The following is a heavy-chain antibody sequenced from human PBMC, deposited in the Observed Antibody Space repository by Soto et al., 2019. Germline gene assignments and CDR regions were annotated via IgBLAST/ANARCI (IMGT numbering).Heavy chain of an antibody. CDR2: IKQDGSET. CDR3: ARVDDSAWYTRDY. CDR1: GFTFSSYW. J-gene: IGHJ4*02. D-gene: IGHD6-19*01. Sequence: GSLRLSCGASGFTFSSYWMNWVRQAPGKRLEWVANIKQDGSETSYVDSVKGRFTISRDNAKNSLYLQMNSLRAEDTAVYYCARVDDSAWYTRDYWGQGTLVTVSS. V-gene: IGHV3-7*01.